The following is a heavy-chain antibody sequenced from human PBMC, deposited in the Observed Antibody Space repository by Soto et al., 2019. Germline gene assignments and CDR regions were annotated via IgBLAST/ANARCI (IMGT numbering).Heavy chain of an antibody. CDR1: GFTFGDYS. J-gene: IGHJ4*02. D-gene: IGHD3-9*01. Sequence: GGSQRLSCTTSGFTFGDYSLTWFRQAPGKGLEWVAFIRTKTYGGTTEYAASVKGRFTVSRDDSKSIAYLQMNSLRFEDTAVYYCTKNVLRYFDWTSFDYWGQGTLVTVSS. CDR3: TKNVLRYFDWTSFDY. V-gene: IGHV3-49*03. CDR2: IRTKTYGGTT.